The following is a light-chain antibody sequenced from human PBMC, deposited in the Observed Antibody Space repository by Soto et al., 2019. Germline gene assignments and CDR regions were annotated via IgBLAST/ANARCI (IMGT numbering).Light chain of an antibody. CDR2: AAS. V-gene: IGKV1-39*01. J-gene: IGKJ1*01. Sequence: DIQMTQSPSSLSASVGDRVTITCRASQSISSYLNWYQQKPGKAPKLLIYAASSLQSGVPSRFSGSGSGTDFTLTISSLRPEDFATYYCQHYNSYSEAFGQGTKVDIK. CDR3: QHYNSYSEA. CDR1: QSISSY.